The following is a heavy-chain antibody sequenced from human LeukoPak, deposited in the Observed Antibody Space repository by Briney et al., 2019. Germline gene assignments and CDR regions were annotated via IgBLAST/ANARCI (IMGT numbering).Heavy chain of an antibody. V-gene: IGHV3-7*04. CDR3: ARAYSYVLY. J-gene: IGHJ4*02. D-gene: IGHD5-18*01. Sequence: GGSLRLSCAASGFTFSSYAMSWVRQAPGKGLEWVANIKLDGSEKNYVDSVKGRFTISRDNAKSSLYLQMNSLRDEDTAVYYCARAYSYVLYWGQGTLVTVSS. CDR2: IKLDGSEK. CDR1: GFTFSSYA.